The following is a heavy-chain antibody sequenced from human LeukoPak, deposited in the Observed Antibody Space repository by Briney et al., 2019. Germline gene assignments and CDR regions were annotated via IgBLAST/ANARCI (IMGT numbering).Heavy chain of an antibody. Sequence: SETLSLTCTVSGGSISGYYWSWIRQHPGKGLEWIGYIYYSGSTYYNPSLKSRVTISVDTSKNQFSLKLSSVTAADTAVYYCAREGLDDAFDIWGQGTMVTVSS. CDR2: IYYSGST. D-gene: IGHD3-3*01. CDR3: AREGLDDAFDI. CDR1: GGSISGYY. J-gene: IGHJ3*02. V-gene: IGHV4-31*03.